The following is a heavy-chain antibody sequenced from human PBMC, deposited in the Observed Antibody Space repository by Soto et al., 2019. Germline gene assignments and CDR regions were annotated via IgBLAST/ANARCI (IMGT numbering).Heavy chain of an antibody. Sequence: VASVKVSCKASGFSLTGYYFHWIRAAPGQGLEWLGWINPNTGGTTYAQKFQGRVTLTWDTSINTANMELSSLRPDDTAMYYCARERYLVLSDGMDVWGQGTSVTVSS. CDR1: GFSLTGYY. CDR3: ARERYLVLSDGMDV. J-gene: IGHJ6*02. V-gene: IGHV1-2*02. CDR2: INPNTGGT. D-gene: IGHD3-16*01.